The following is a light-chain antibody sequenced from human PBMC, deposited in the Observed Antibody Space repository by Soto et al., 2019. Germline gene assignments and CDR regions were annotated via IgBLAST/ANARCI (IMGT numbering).Light chain of an antibody. CDR2: DAS. V-gene: IGKV3-11*01. Sequence: EIVLTQSPATLSLSPGERATLSCRASQSVSSYLAWYQQKPGQAPRLLIYDASNRATGIPARFSGSGSGTDFTLTISSLAPEEFAVYYCQQRSNWPPTFGPWNKVDIK. CDR1: QSVSSY. J-gene: IGKJ3*01. CDR3: QQRSNWPPT.